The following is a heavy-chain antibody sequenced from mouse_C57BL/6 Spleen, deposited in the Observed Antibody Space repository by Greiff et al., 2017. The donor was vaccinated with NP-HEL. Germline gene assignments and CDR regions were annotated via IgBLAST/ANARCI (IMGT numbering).Heavy chain of an antibody. CDR1: GYAFSSYW. J-gene: IGHJ2*01. CDR2: IYPGDGDT. D-gene: IGHD2-4*01. Sequence: QVQLQQSGAELVKPGASVKISCKASGYAFSSYWMNWVKQRPGKGLEWIGQIYPGDGDTNYNGKFKGKATLTADKSSSTAYMQLSSLTSEDSAVYFCARRDYGDYFDYWGQGTTLTGSS. CDR3: ARRDYGDYFDY. V-gene: IGHV1-80*01.